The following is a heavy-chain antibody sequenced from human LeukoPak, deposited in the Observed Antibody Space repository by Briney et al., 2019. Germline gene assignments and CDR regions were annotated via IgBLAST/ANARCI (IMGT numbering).Heavy chain of an antibody. CDR1: GFPFNSHG. Sequence: EGSLRLSCAASGFPFNSHGMHWVRQAPGKGLEWLAVISYEGSKQYYADSVKGRFTISRDSSNNTLYLQMNSLRVEDTAVYYCAKDGPRYSGTYCDYWGQGTLVTVSS. V-gene: IGHV3-30*18. D-gene: IGHD1-26*01. J-gene: IGHJ4*02. CDR2: ISYEGSKQ. CDR3: AKDGPRYSGTYCDY.